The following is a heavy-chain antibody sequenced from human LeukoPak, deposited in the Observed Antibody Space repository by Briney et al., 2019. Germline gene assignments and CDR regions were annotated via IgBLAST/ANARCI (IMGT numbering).Heavy chain of an antibody. J-gene: IGHJ4*02. CDR2: MYISGST. Sequence: SETLSLTCTVSGGSISSYYWSWIRQPPGKGLEWIGYMYISGSTNYNPSLKSRVTISVDTSKNQFSLKLSSVTAADTAVYYCARRHYYGSGTYPFDYWGQGTLVTVSS. V-gene: IGHV4-4*09. D-gene: IGHD3-10*01. CDR3: ARRHYYGSGTYPFDY. CDR1: GGSISSYY.